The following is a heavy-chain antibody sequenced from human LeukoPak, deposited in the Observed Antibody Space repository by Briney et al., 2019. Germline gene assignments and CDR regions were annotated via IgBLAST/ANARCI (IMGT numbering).Heavy chain of an antibody. CDR2: IYYSGST. CDR1: GGSISSYY. J-gene: IGHJ4*02. Sequence: SETLSLTCTDSGGSISSYYWSWIRQPPGKGLEWIGYIYYSGSTNYNPSLKSRVTISVDTSKNQFSLKLSSVTAADTAVYYCARNVWQWSIDYWGQGTLVTVSS. V-gene: IGHV4-59*01. CDR3: ARNVWQWSIDY. D-gene: IGHD6-19*01.